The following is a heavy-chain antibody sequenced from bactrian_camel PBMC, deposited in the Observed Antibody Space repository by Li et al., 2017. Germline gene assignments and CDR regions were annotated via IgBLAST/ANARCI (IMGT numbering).Heavy chain of an antibody. CDR2: IKSDGGT. Sequence: VQLVESGVGSVQAGGSLRLSCTGAGFTFYDADMGWYRQAPGNECEMVSIIKSDGGTLSADSVKGRFTISRHNGKKTVYLQMDTLKLEDTATYYCAAGSSRSAGDLRKRALSGSPVNCNSYMHYWGKGTQVTVS. CDR3: AAGSSRSAGDLRKRALSGSPVNCNSYMHY. J-gene: IGHJ4*01. V-gene: IGHV3S53*01. CDR1: GFTFYDAD. D-gene: IGHD2*01.